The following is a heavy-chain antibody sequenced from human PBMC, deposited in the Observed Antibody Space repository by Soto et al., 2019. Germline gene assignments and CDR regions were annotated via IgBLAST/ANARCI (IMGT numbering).Heavy chain of an antibody. J-gene: IGHJ5*02. CDR2: ISSSGSTI. CDR1: GFTFSSYE. D-gene: IGHD3-22*01. V-gene: IGHV3-48*03. Sequence: GSLRLSCAASGFTFSSYEMNWVRQAPGKGLEWVSYISSSGSTIYYADSVKGRFTISRDNAKNSLYLQMNSLRAEDTAVYYCAREDYYDSSGYMNWFDPWGQGTLVTVSS. CDR3: AREDYYDSSGYMNWFDP.